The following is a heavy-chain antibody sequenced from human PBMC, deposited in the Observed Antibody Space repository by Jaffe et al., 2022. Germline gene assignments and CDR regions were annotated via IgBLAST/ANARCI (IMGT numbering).Heavy chain of an antibody. CDR1: GFTFAAYS. V-gene: IGHV3-48*04. D-gene: IGHD3-16*01. CDR2: ISRSGKII. CDR3: ARDLGSCVDDVCLEPLAY. Sequence: EVQLVESGGGLVQPGGSLRLSCATSGFTFAAYSINWVRQAPGRGLEWLVYISRSGKIIHYADSVRGRFTSSRDNAKYSVYLQMNSLRADDTAVYYCARDLGSCVDDVCLEPLAYWGLGTLVTVSS. J-gene: IGHJ4*02.